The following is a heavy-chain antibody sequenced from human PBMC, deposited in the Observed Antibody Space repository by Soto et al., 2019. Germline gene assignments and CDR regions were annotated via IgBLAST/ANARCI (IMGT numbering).Heavy chain of an antibody. Sequence: LSLTCNATAPSISRSSNWWGWCRHSPGRGLEWIGEIYHSGSTNYNPSLYSRVTVSLDKSKNQFSLKLTSVTAADTAIYYCATREGLPDTFDIWGHGTMVTASS. D-gene: IGHD1-26*01. CDR3: ATREGLPDTFDI. CDR1: APSISRSSNW. J-gene: IGHJ3*02. V-gene: IGHV4-4*02. CDR2: IYHSGST.